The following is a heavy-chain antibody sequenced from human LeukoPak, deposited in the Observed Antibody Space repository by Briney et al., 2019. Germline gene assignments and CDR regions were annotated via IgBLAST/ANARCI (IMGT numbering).Heavy chain of an antibody. CDR2: INPNSGGT. Sequence: ASEKVSFKASGYTFTGYYMHWVRQAPGQGLEWMGWINPNSGGTNYAQKFQGRVTMTRDTSISTAYMELSRLRSDDTAVYYCARDTAMVTYWFDPWGQGTLVTVSS. D-gene: IGHD5-18*01. V-gene: IGHV1-2*02. J-gene: IGHJ5*02. CDR3: ARDTAMVTYWFDP. CDR1: GYTFTGYY.